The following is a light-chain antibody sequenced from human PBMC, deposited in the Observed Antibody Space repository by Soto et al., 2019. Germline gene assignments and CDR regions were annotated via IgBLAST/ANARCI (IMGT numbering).Light chain of an antibody. V-gene: IGLV2-14*03. CDR1: SSDVGGYDY. CDR2: DVN. Sequence: QSVLTQPASVSGSPGQSIAISCTGTSSDVGGYDYVSWYQQLPGKAPKLMIYDVNNRHSGASNRFSGSKSGNTASLTISGLQAEDEADYYCSSYTSSSTHVFGTGTKVTVL. J-gene: IGLJ1*01. CDR3: SSYTSSSTHV.